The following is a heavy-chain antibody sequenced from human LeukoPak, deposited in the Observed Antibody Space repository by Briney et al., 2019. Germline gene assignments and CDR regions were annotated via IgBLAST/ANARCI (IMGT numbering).Heavy chain of an antibody. J-gene: IGHJ4*02. CDR3: ATDPSYGDYVDY. CDR1: GFTFSSYW. Sequence: GGSLRLSCAASGFTFSSYWMSWVRQAPGRGLEWVANIKQDGSEKYYVDSVKGRFTISRDNAKNSLYLQMNSLRAEDTAVYYCATDPSYGDYVDYWGQGTLVTVSS. CDR2: IKQDGSEK. D-gene: IGHD4-17*01. V-gene: IGHV3-7*01.